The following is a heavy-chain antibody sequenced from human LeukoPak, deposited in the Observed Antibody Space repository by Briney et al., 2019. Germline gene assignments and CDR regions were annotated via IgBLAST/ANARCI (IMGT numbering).Heavy chain of an antibody. V-gene: IGHV1-2*06. D-gene: IGHD6-19*01. CDR3: AKARPQTVAGTRPSDY. CDR2: INPNSGGT. Sequence: ASVRVSCKASGYTFTGYHMHWVRQAPGQGLEWMGRINPNSGGTTYAQKFQGRVTMSRDTSINTAYMELSSLRSDDTAIYYCAKARPQTVAGTRPSDYWGQGTLVTVSS. CDR1: GYTFTGYH. J-gene: IGHJ4*02.